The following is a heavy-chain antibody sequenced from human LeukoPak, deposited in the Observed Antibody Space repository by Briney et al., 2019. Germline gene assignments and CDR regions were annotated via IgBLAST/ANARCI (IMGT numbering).Heavy chain of an antibody. D-gene: IGHD3-3*01. CDR1: EFTFSNYE. J-gene: IGHJ4*02. CDR3: ARGTILGVAYDY. CDR2: ISSSGGTI. Sequence: GGSPRLSCAVSEFTFSNYEMNWVRQAPGKGLEWVSYISSSGGTIYYADSVKGRFTISRDNAENLLSLQMNSLRAEDTAVYYCARGTILGVAYDYWGQGTLVTVSS. V-gene: IGHV3-48*03.